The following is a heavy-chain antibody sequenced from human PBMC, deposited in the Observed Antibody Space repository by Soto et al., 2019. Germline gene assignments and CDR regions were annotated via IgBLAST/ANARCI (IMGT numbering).Heavy chain of an antibody. Sequence: QVQLQESGPGLVKPSDTLSLTCAVSGYSITNVNWWAWIRQPPGKGLEWIGYIFHSGTTHYNPSLKRRVTMSVDTSMNQFSLKVDSLTAEDTAVYYCARSPYADALDIWGQGTMVTVSS. CDR3: ARSPYADALDI. CDR2: IFHSGTT. V-gene: IGHV4-28*01. CDR1: GYSITNVNW. J-gene: IGHJ3*02. D-gene: IGHD2-2*01.